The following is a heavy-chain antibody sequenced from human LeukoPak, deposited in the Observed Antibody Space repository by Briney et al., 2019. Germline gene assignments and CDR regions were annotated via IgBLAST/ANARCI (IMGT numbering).Heavy chain of an antibody. CDR1: GFTFSNFG. Sequence: PGGSLRLSCAASGFTFSNFGMHWVRQAPGKGLEWVAVIRYDGSNKDYADSVKGRFTISRDNAKNTLYLQMNSLRVEDTAVYYCIRALIGATDYWGQGTLVTVSS. CDR2: IRYDGSNK. D-gene: IGHD1-26*01. V-gene: IGHV3-33*03. J-gene: IGHJ4*02. CDR3: IRALIGATDY.